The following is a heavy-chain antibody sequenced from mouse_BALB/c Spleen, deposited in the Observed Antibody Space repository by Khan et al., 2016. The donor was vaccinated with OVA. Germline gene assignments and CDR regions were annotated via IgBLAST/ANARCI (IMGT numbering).Heavy chain of an antibody. D-gene: IGHD2-3*01. CDR2: IDPENGNT. Sequence: VQLQQSGAELVRPGALVKLSCKASGFNIKDYYIHWVKQRPEQGLEWIGGIDPENGNTIYDPKFQGKASITADTSSNTAYLQLSSLTSEDTAVYYCTRDGYSPWCAYWGQGTLVTVSA. CDR1: GFNIKDYY. J-gene: IGHJ3*01. V-gene: IGHV14-1*02. CDR3: TRDGYSPWCAY.